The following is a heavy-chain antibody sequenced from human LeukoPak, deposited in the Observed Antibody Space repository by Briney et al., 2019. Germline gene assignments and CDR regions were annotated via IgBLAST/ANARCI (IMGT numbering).Heavy chain of an antibody. CDR3: VRGAVNNYFDP. CDR2: INPNSGGT. Sequence: APVKVSCKASGYTFTGYYMHWVRQAPGQGLEWMGWINPNSGGTNYAQKFQDRVTMTGDTSVSTAYMELSRLRSDDTAVYYCVRGAVNNYFDPWGQGTLVTVSS. D-gene: IGHD6-19*01. V-gene: IGHV1-2*02. J-gene: IGHJ5*02. CDR1: GYTFTGYY.